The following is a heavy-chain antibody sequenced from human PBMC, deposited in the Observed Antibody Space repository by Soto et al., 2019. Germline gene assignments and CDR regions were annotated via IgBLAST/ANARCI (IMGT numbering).Heavy chain of an antibody. D-gene: IGHD3-22*01. Sequence: SETLSLTCTVSGGSISSGGYYWSWIRQNPGKGLEWIGYIYYSGSTYYNPSLKSRVTISVDTSKNQFSLKLSSVTAADTAVYYCARGPEYYYDSSGYYYSETIIFDYWGQGTLVTVSS. CDR3: ARGPEYYYDSSGYYYSETIIFDY. J-gene: IGHJ4*02. CDR2: IYYSGST. V-gene: IGHV4-31*03. CDR1: GGSISSGGYY.